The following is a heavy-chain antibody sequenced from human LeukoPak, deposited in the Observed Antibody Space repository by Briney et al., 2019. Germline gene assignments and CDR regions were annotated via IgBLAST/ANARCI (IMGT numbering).Heavy chain of an antibody. CDR3: AVRIIPGGYYFDY. CDR1: GGSISSGDYY. CDR2: IYYSGST. J-gene: IGHJ4*02. Sequence: PSQTLSLTCTVSGGSISSGDYYWSWIRQPPGKGLEWIGYIYYSGSTYYNPSLKNRVTISVDTSKNQFSLKLSSVTAADTAVYYCAVRIIPGGYYFDYWGQGTLVTVSS. D-gene: IGHD3-16*01. V-gene: IGHV4-30-4*01.